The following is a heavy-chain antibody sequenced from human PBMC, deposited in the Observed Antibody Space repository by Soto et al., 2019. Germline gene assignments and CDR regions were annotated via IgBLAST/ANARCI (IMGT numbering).Heavy chain of an antibody. D-gene: IGHD4-17*01. CDR1: GFTFRSYG. CDR2: ISYDGSNK. V-gene: IGHV3-30*18. J-gene: IGHJ3*02. Sequence: QVQLVESGGGVVQPGRSLRLSCAASGFTFRSYGMHWVRQAPGKGLEWVAVISYDGSNKYYADSVKGRFTISRDNSKNTLYLQMNSLRAEDTAVYYCAKDRNDGDPRVFDIWGQGTMVTVSS. CDR3: AKDRNDGDPRVFDI.